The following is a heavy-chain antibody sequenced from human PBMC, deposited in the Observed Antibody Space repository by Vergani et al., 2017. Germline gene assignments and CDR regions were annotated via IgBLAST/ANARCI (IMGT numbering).Heavy chain of an antibody. CDR1: GFNFNNYV. J-gene: IGHJ4*02. Sequence: EVQLVESGGALIQPGGSLRLSCAASGFNFNNYVITWVRQAPGKGLEWVSGISGQNFRTHYADSVKGRFTISRDDSKNTVYLQINSLRAEDTAFYYCADLYGYDGFSPFWGQGTLVTVSS. CDR3: ADLYGYDGFSPF. CDR2: ISGQNFRT. V-gene: IGHV3-23*04. D-gene: IGHD5-18*01.